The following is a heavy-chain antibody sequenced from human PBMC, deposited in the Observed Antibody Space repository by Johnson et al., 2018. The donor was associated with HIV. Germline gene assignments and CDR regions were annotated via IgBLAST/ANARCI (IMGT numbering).Heavy chain of an antibody. J-gene: IGHJ3*02. V-gene: IGHV3-30-3*01. CDR1: GFTFSSYA. CDR3: ARGGLGDYVVAFDI. CDR2: LSYDGSNK. Sequence: VQLVESGGGVVQPGRSLRLSCAASGFTFSSYAMHWVRQAPGKGLEWVAVLSYDGSNKFYADSVKGRFTISRDNSKNTLYLQMNSLRAEDTAVYYCARGGLGDYVVAFDIWGQGTMVTVSS. D-gene: IGHD4-17*01.